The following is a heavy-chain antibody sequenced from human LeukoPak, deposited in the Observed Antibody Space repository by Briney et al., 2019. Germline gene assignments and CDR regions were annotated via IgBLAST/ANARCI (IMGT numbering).Heavy chain of an antibody. CDR2: VSDDGSNK. D-gene: IGHD4-23*01. CDR3: AKGSATVVTLNYFDY. Sequence: GGSLRLSCAASGFTFSTYGMHWVRRAPGKGLEWVAVVSDDGSNKYFADSVKGRFTISRDNAKNTLYLQMNSLRAEDMALYYCAKGSATVVTLNYFDYWGQGTLVTVSS. V-gene: IGHV3-30*18. J-gene: IGHJ4*02. CDR1: GFTFSTYG.